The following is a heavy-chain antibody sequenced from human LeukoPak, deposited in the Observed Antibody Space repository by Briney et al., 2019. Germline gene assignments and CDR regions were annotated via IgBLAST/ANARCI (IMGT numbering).Heavy chain of an antibody. Sequence: SETLSLTCAVYGGSFSGYYWSWIRQPPGKGLEWIGEINHSGGTNYNPSLKSRVTISVDTSKNQFSLKLSSVTAADTAVYYCASRYCSSTSCYYSGSRRWFDPWGQGTLVTVSS. CDR3: ASRYCSSTSCYYSGSRRWFDP. D-gene: IGHD2-2*01. J-gene: IGHJ5*02. V-gene: IGHV4-34*01. CDR2: INHSGGT. CDR1: GGSFSGYY.